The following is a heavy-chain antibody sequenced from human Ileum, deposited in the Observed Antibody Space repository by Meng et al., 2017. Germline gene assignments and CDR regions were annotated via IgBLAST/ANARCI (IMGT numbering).Heavy chain of an antibody. CDR3: TNDRLNH. D-gene: IGHD1-1*01. CDR1: GFTFTDHW. Sequence: EVQLVESGGGLAPTGGSLRLSCAASGFTFTDHWMHWVRQGPGKGLVWVSRINPDGSNPTYADSVKGRFTISRDNAKNTVYLQMNSLRAEDSALYYCTNDRLNHWGQGALVTVSS. J-gene: IGHJ1*01. CDR2: INPDGSNP. V-gene: IGHV3-74*01.